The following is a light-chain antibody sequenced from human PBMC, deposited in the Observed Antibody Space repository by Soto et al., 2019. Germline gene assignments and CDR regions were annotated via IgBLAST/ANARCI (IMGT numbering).Light chain of an antibody. Sequence: EIVLTQSPGTLSLSPGERATLSCRASQSVSSSYLAWYQQKPGQAPRLLIYGASSGATGIPDRFSGSGSGTDFTLTISRLEPEDLAVYYCQQYGSSPETFGQGTKV. CDR3: QQYGSSPET. CDR2: GAS. V-gene: IGKV3-20*01. J-gene: IGKJ1*01. CDR1: QSVSSSY.